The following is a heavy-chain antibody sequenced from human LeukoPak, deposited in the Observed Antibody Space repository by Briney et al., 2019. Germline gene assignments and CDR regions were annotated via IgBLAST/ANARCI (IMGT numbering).Heavy chain of an antibody. J-gene: IGHJ4*02. CDR1: GFTFSSYA. V-gene: IGHV3-30-3*01. Sequence: GGSLRLSCAASGFTFSSYAMHWVRQAPGKGLEWVAVISYDGSNKYYADSVKGRFTISRDNSKNTLYLQMNSLRVEDTAVYYCARPSQRITIFGVVMKYWGQGTLVTVSS. CDR2: ISYDGSNK. CDR3: ARPSQRITIFGVVMKY. D-gene: IGHD3-3*01.